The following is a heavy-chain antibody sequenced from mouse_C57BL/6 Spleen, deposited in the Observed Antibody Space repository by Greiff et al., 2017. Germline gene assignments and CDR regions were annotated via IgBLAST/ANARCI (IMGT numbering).Heavy chain of an antibody. CDR3: ATGWLLDWYFDV. J-gene: IGHJ1*03. CDR2: IWSGGST. CDR1: GFSLTSYG. D-gene: IGHD2-3*01. Sequence: VMLVESGPGLVQPSPCLSITCTVSGFSLTSYGVHWVRQSPGKGLEWLGVIWSGGSTDYNAAFISRLSISKDNSENQVFCKMNSLQADDTAIYYCATGWLLDWYFDVWGTGTTVTVSS. V-gene: IGHV2-2*01.